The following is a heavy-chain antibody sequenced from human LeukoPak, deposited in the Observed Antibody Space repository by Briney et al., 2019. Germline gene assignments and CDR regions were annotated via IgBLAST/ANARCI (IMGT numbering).Heavy chain of an antibody. D-gene: IGHD6-19*01. V-gene: IGHV4-34*01. J-gene: IGHJ4*02. CDR1: GGSFSGYY. CDR3: ARNGGGRSFDY. CDR2: INHSGST. Sequence: SETLSLTCAVYGGSFSGYYWSWIRQPPGKGLEWIGEINHSGSTNYNPSLKSRVTISVDTSKNQFSLKLTSVTAADTAVYYCARNGGGRSFDYWGQGTLVTVSS.